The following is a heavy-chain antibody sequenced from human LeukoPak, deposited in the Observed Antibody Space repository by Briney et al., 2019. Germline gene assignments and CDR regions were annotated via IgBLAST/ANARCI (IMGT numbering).Heavy chain of an antibody. CDR3: AKAYPSRSSYYDSSAGRGY. J-gene: IGHJ4*02. D-gene: IGHD3-22*01. CDR2: ISGSGGST. Sequence: GVSLRLSCAASGFTFSSYAMSWVRQAPGKGLEWVSAISGSGGSTYYADSVKGRFTISRDNSKNTLYLQMNSLRAEDTAVYYCAKAYPSRSSYYDSSAGRGYWGQGTLVIVSS. V-gene: IGHV3-23*01. CDR1: GFTFSSYA.